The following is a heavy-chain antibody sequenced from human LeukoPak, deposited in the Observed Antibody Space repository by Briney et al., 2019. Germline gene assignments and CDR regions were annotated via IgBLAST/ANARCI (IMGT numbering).Heavy chain of an antibody. V-gene: IGHV4-59*08. CDR3: ASGADY. CDR1: GGSISSYY. Sequence: SETLSLTCTVSGGSISSYYWSWIRQPPGKGLESLGYIYYTGSTNYNPSLKSRVTMSVDTSRNQFFLRLSSVTAADTAVYYCASGADYWGQGTLVTVSS. J-gene: IGHJ4*02. CDR2: IYYTGST.